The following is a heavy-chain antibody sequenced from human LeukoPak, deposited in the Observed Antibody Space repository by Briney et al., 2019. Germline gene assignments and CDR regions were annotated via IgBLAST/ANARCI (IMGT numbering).Heavy chain of an antibody. CDR3: ARGIHGIAAAGYDY. CDR2: ISSSGSTI. Sequence: GGSLRLSCSASGFTFSSYAMSWVRQAPGKGLEWVSYISSSGSTIYYADSVKGRFTISRDNAKNSLYLQMNSLRAEDTAVYYCARGIHGIAAAGYDYWGQGTLVTVSS. CDR1: GFTFSSYA. D-gene: IGHD6-13*01. V-gene: IGHV3-48*03. J-gene: IGHJ4*02.